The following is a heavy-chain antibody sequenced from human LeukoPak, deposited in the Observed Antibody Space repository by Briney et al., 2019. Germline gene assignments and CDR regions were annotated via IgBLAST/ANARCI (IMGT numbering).Heavy chain of an antibody. J-gene: IGHJ6*03. V-gene: IGHV3-13*01. Sequence: PGGSLRLSCAASGFTFSSFDMHWVRQPAGQGLDGVSTIGTASDTYYPGSVEGRFTLSRDNAKNSLYLQMNSPTAGDTAVYYCARGPPRGKYYYMDVWGKGTTVTVSS. CDR2: IGTASDT. D-gene: IGHD1-1*01. CDR1: GFTFSSFD. CDR3: ARGPPRGKYYYMDV.